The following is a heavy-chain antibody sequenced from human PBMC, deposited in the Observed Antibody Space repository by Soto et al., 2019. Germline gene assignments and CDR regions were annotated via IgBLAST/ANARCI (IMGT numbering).Heavy chain of an antibody. V-gene: IGHV4-59*01. Sequence: SETLSLTCTVSGGSISSYYWSWIRQPPGKGLEWIGYIYYSGSTNYNPSLKSRVTISVDTSKNQFSLKLSSVTAADTGVYYCARDHRSGYYDFWSGSIITGNWFDPWGQGTLVTVSS. J-gene: IGHJ5*02. CDR1: GGSISSYY. D-gene: IGHD3-3*01. CDR2: IYYSGST. CDR3: ARDHRSGYYDFWSGSIITGNWFDP.